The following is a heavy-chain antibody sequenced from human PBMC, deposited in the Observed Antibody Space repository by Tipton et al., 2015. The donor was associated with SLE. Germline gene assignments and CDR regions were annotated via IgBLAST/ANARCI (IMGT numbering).Heavy chain of an antibody. J-gene: IGHJ4*02. D-gene: IGHD2-15*01. CDR1: GGSISDSYY. CDR3: AGGYCSAGTCRPFDY. Sequence: TLSLTCTVSGGSISDSYYWNWIRQPAGKGLEWIGHMLTSGSTNYNPSHKSRVTISADTSKNEFSLKMTSVTAAYTALYYCAGGYCSAGTCRPFDYWGQGTLVTVSS. V-gene: IGHV4-61*09. CDR2: MLTSGST.